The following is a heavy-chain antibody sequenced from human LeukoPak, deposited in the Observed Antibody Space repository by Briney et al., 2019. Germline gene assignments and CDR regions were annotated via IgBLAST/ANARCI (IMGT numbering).Heavy chain of an antibody. CDR1: GGAISTYY. CDR3: ARQVPAAILGYFDY. Sequence: SETLSLTCIVSGGAISTYYWSWIRQPPGKRLEWIGYVYYSGNTNYNPSLKSRVTISIDTSKNQFSLKLSSVTAADTAVYYCARQVPAAILGYFDYWGQGTLVTVSS. D-gene: IGHD2-2*02. CDR2: VYYSGNT. V-gene: IGHV4-59*01. J-gene: IGHJ4*02.